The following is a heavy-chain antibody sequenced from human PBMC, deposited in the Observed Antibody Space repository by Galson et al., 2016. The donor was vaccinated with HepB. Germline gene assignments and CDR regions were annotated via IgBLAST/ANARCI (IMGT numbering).Heavy chain of an antibody. V-gene: IGHV1-2*02. D-gene: IGHD6-13*01. CDR2: INPNSGGT. CDR1: GYTFTAYY. CDR3: ARDMGGLIAAAGTLDY. J-gene: IGHJ4*02. Sequence: SVKVSCKASGYTFTAYYMHWVRQAPRQDLEWMGWINPNSGGTNFAQKFQGRVTMTRDTSITTAYMELSRLRSDDTAIYYCARDMGGLIAAAGTLDYWGQGTLVTVSS.